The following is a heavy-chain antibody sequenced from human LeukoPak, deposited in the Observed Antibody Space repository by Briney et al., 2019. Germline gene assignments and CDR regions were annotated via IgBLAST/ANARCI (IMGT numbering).Heavy chain of an antibody. J-gene: IGHJ6*02. Sequence: TGGSLRLSCAASGFTFNAYAMHWVRQAPGKGLEWVSGISSNSVTIGYADSVKGRFTISRDNARNSLYLQMNSLRAEDTALYYCAKDSSSGYGYFYYHGMDVWGRGTTVTAAS. D-gene: IGHD3-22*01. CDR2: ISSNSVTI. CDR3: AKDSSSGYGYFYYHGMDV. V-gene: IGHV3-9*01. CDR1: GFTFNAYA.